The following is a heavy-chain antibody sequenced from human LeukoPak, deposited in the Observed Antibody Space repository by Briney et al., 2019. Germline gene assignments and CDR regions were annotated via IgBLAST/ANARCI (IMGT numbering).Heavy chain of an antibody. Sequence: GGSLRLSCAASGFTFSSYSLNWVRQAPGKGLEWVSCIGSSGNYIYYADSVKGRFTISRDNAKNSLYLLMNSLRAKDTAVYYCARTHVADDITMPGWGQGTLATVSS. J-gene: IGHJ4*02. CDR2: IGSSGNYI. D-gene: IGHD3-10*01. V-gene: IGHV3-21*01. CDR1: GFTFSSYS. CDR3: ARTHVADDITMPG.